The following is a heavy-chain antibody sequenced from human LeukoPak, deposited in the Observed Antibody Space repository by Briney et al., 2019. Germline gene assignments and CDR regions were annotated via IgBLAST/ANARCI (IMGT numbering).Heavy chain of an antibody. Sequence: GASVKVSCKASGGTFSSYAISWVRQAPGQGLEWMGRIIPILGIANYAQKFQGRVTITADKSKSTAYMELSSLRSEDTAVYYCASSTSSSSDDAFDIWGQGTMVTVSS. D-gene: IGHD6-13*01. V-gene: IGHV1-69*04. CDR3: ASSTSSSSDDAFDI. CDR1: GGTFSSYA. J-gene: IGHJ3*02. CDR2: IIPILGIA.